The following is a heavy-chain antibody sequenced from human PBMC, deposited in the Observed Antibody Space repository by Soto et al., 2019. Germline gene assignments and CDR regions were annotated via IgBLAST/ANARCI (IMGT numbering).Heavy chain of an antibody. D-gene: IGHD3-10*01. V-gene: IGHV1-18*01. J-gene: IGHJ5*02. Sequence: QVQLVQSGAEVKKPGASVKVSCKASGYTFTSYGISWVRQAPGQGLELMGWITTYNGNTNYAQKFQGRVTMTRDTSTGTAYMELRSLRSDDTDVYYCARVAVGSANWFDPWGQGTLVTVSS. CDR3: ARVAVGSANWFDP. CDR1: GYTFTSYG. CDR2: ITTYNGNT.